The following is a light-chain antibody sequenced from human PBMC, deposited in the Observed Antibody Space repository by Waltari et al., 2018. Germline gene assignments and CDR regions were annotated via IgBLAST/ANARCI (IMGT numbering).Light chain of an antibody. J-gene: IGLJ3*02. CDR1: SGHSTSA. CDR3: QARAPGIRV. Sequence: QLVLTQSPSASASLGASVRLTCTLSSGHSTSAIAWHQHPPEKGPRYLMTLHSDGSHTRGVGIPDRFSGSSSGAVRYLTISSLQTEDEADYYCQARAPGIRVFGGGTKLTVL. CDR2: LHSDGSH. V-gene: IGLV4-69*01.